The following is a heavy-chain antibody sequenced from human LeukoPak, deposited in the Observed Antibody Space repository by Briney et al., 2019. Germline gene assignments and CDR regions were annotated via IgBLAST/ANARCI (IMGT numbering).Heavy chain of an antibody. CDR1: GFTFSSYA. CDR3: SGGWYMEYFQH. D-gene: IGHD6-19*01. V-gene: IGHV3-30-3*01. CDR2: ISYDGSNK. Sequence: GGSLRLSCAASGFTFSSYAMHWVRQAPGKGLEWVAVISYDGSNKYYADSVKGRFTISRDNSKNTLYLQMNSLRAEDTAVYYCSGGWYMEYFQHWGQGTLVTVSS. J-gene: IGHJ1*01.